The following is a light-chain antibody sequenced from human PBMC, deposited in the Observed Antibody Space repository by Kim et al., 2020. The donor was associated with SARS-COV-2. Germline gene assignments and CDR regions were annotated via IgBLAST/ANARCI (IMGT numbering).Light chain of an antibody. CDR1: NIGSKS. J-gene: IGLJ2*01. V-gene: IGLV3-21*04. CDR3: QVWDSSSDLVV. Sequence: SYELTQPPSVSVAPGETARITCGGNNIGSKSVHWYQQKPGQAPVLVIYYDSDRPSGIPERFSGSNSGNTATLTISRVEAGDEADYYCQVWDSSSDLVVF. CDR2: YDS.